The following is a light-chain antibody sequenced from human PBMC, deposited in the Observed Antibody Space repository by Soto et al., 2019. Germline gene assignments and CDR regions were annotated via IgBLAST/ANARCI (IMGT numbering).Light chain of an antibody. Sequence: DFVMTQSPDSLAVSLGERATINCKSSQTVLYSSDNRNYLAWYQQKPGQPPKLLFYWASTRDSGVPDRFSGSGSGTEFTLTISSLQAEDVAVYYCQQYYSTPRSFGQGTKLEIK. V-gene: IGKV4-1*01. CDR3: QQYYSTPRS. CDR1: QTVLYSSDNRNY. J-gene: IGKJ2*01. CDR2: WAS.